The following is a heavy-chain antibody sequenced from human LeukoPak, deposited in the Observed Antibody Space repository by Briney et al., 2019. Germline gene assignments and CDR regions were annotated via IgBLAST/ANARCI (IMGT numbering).Heavy chain of an antibody. V-gene: IGHV3-23*01. CDR3: AKFERTVAGPYNSSDA. D-gene: IGHD6-19*01. Sequence: PGGSLRLSCGASAFTFSTNAMSWVRQAPGKGLEWVSAISDNGGYTYYADSVKGRFTISRDNSKNTLYLQMNSLRAEDTAVYYCAKFERTVAGPYNSSDAWGQGTLVTVSS. CDR1: AFTFSTNA. CDR2: ISDNGGYT. J-gene: IGHJ5*02.